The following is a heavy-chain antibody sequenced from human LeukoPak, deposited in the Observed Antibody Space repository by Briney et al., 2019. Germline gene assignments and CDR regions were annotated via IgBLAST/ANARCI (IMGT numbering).Heavy chain of an antibody. V-gene: IGHV4-59*01. Sequence: SETLSLTCTVSGGSISIYYWSWIRQPPGKGREWSGDIYYSWSTNYNPSLKSRFTTSVDPSKQQSSLKLSSVTAADTAVYYCERVSSWYEYYYYYMDVWGKGTTVTVSS. CDR2: IYYSWST. CDR1: GGSISIYY. D-gene: IGHD6-13*01. J-gene: IGHJ6*03. CDR3: ERVSSWYEYYYYYMDV.